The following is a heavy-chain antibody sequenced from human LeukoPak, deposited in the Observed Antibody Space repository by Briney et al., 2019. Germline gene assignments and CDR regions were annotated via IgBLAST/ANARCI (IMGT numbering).Heavy chain of an antibody. D-gene: IGHD3-10*01. J-gene: IGHJ5*01. CDR2: IYWNDDK. CDR3: SHIRGIIIKNGFDS. V-gene: IGHV2-5*01. Sequence: ESGLTLVNPTQTLTLTCTFSGFSLTSSGVGVGWIRQPPGKALEWLALIYWNDDKRYSPSLKSRLTITRDTSKNQVVLIMTNMDPVDTATYYCSHIRGIIIKNGFDSWGQGTLVTVSS. CDR1: GFSLTSSGVG.